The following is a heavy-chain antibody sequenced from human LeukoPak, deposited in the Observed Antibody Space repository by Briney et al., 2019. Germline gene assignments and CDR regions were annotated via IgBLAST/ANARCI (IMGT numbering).Heavy chain of an antibody. Sequence: GGSLRLSCAASGFTFSSYSMNWVRQAPGKGLEWVSSISSSSSYIYYADSVKGRFTISRDNSKNTLYLQMNSLRAEDTAVYYCARDGNWFDFDYWGQGTLVTVSS. V-gene: IGHV3-21*01. CDR2: ISSSSSYI. CDR1: GFTFSSYS. J-gene: IGHJ4*02. CDR3: ARDGNWFDFDY. D-gene: IGHD3-10*01.